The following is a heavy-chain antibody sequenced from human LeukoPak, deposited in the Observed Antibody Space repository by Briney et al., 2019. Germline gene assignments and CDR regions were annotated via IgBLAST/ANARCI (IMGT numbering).Heavy chain of an antibody. CDR2: ISYDGSNK. CDR1: GFIFSSYT. Sequence: GGSLRLSCAASGFIFSSYTMNWVRQAPGRGLEWVSAISYDGSNKYYADSVKGRFTISRDNSKNTLYLQMNSLRAEDTAVYYCANRCSSTSCADYWGQGTLVTVSP. D-gene: IGHD2-2*01. CDR3: ANRCSSTSCADY. V-gene: IGHV3-30*18. J-gene: IGHJ4*02.